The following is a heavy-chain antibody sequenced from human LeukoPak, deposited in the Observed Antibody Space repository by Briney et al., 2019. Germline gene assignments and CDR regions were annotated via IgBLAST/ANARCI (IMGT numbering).Heavy chain of an antibody. D-gene: IGHD3-3*01. CDR3: ATGGGYYYSH. Sequence: GGSLRLSCVASGLPFSSYGMHWVRQAPDKGLEWVAVADRDGNYRYSGDSVKGRFTISRDNSKNMLYLEMSSLRAEDAALYYCATGGGYYYSHWGQGTLVTVSS. J-gene: IGHJ4*02. V-gene: IGHV3-33*01. CDR1: GLPFSSYG. CDR2: ADRDGNYR.